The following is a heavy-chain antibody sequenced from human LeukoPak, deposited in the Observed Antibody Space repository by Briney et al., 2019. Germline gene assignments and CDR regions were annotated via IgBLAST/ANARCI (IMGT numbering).Heavy chain of an antibody. CDR3: AREVTRGWLQPFGY. V-gene: IGHV4-61*02. Sequence: SETLSLTCTVSGGSISSGSYYWSWIRQPAGKGLEWIGRIYTSGSSNYNPSLKSRVTISVDTSKNQFSLRLSSLTAADTAVYYCAREVTRGWLQPFGYWGQGTLVTVSS. CDR1: GGSISSGSYY. D-gene: IGHD5-24*01. CDR2: IYTSGSS. J-gene: IGHJ4*02.